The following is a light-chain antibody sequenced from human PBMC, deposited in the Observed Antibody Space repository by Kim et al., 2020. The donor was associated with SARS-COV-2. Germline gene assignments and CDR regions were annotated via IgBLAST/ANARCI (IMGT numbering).Light chain of an antibody. CDR2: EVT. CDR1: SRDVGSYNL. Sequence: QSITISCTGTSRDVGSYNLVSWYQHHPGKAPKLMIYEVTERPSGVSNRFSGSKSGNTASLTISGLQAEDEADYYCCSYAGTSTFVVFGGGTQLTVL. CDR3: CSYAGTSTFVV. J-gene: IGLJ2*01. V-gene: IGLV2-23*02.